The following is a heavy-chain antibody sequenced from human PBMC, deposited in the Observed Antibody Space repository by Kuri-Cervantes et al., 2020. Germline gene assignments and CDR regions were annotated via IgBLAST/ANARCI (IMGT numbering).Heavy chain of an antibody. J-gene: IGHJ6*02. V-gene: IGHV1-46*01. CDR3: ARDFRYYGSGSYPDYYYGMDV. CDR2: INPSDGST. CDR1: GYTFTTYY. Sequence: ASVKVSCKAFGYTFTTYYMHWVRQAPGQGLEWMGIINPSDGSTTYAQKFQGRVTMIRDTSTRTVDMELSGLRSEDTAVYYCARDFRYYGSGSYPDYYYGMDVWGQGTTVTVSS. D-gene: IGHD3-10*01.